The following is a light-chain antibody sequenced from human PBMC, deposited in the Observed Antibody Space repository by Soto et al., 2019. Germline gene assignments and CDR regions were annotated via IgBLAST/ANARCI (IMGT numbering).Light chain of an antibody. CDR2: GNS. CDR3: QSYDSSRGV. J-gene: IGLJ2*01. CDR1: SSNIGAGYD. Sequence: QSVLTQPPSVSGAPGPRVTISCTGSSSNIGAGYDVHWYQQLPGTAPKLLIYGNSNRPSGVPDRFSGSKSGTSASLAITGRQAEDEADYYCQSYDSSRGVFGGGTKLTVL. V-gene: IGLV1-40*01.